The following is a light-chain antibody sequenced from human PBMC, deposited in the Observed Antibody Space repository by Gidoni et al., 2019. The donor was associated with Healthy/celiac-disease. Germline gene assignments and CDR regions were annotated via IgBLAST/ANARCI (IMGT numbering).Light chain of an antibody. CDR2: DAS. CDR1: QDISNY. V-gene: IGKV1-33*01. Sequence: DIQMTQSPSSLSASVGDRVTITCQASQDISNYLNWYQQKPGKAPKLLIYDASNLETGVPSSISGSGSGTDFTFTISSLQPEDIATYYCQQYDNHPLTFGGGTKVEIK. J-gene: IGKJ4*01. CDR3: QQYDNHPLT.